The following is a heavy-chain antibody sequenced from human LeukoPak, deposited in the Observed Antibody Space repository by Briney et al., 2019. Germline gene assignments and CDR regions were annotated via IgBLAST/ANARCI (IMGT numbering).Heavy chain of an antibody. D-gene: IGHD6-6*01. CDR3: ARYISSAVYGMDV. CDR2: IHPNNGGT. J-gene: IGHJ6*02. Sequence: GDSVKVSCKASGYTFNGYYIHWVRQAPGQGLEWMGWIHPNNGGTSYAQKFQGRVTLTRDTSISTAYMEVTRLRSDDTAVYYCARYISSAVYGMDVWGQGTTVTVSS. V-gene: IGHV1-2*02. CDR1: GYTFNGYY.